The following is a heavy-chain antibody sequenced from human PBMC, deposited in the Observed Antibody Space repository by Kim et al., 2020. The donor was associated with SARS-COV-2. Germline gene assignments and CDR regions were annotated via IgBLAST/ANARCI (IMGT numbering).Heavy chain of an antibody. CDR3: ATDPYDSSGYYQD. Sequence: YSPSLKSRVTISVDTSKNQFSLKLSSVTAADTAVYYCATDPYDSSGYYQDWGQGTLVTVSS. J-gene: IGHJ4*02. D-gene: IGHD3-22*01. V-gene: IGHV4-30-2*04.